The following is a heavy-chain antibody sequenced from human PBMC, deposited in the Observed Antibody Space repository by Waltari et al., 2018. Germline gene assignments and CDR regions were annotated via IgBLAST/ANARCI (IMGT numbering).Heavy chain of an antibody. CDR1: GGTFSSYA. Sequence: QVQLVQSGAEVKKPGSSVKVSCKASGGTFSSYAISWVRQAPGQGLEWMGGIIPIFGTANYAQKFQGRVTITTDASTSTADMGLSSLRSEDTAVYYCARRAVTDGYNIGAFDIWGQGTMVTVSS. D-gene: IGHD5-12*01. CDR3: ARRAVTDGYNIGAFDI. J-gene: IGHJ3*02. CDR2: IIPIFGTA. V-gene: IGHV1-69*05.